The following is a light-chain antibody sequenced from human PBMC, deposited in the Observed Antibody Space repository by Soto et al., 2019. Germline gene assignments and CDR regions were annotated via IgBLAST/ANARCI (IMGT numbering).Light chain of an antibody. CDR1: QSVSSN. CDR3: QQYNSWPPIT. V-gene: IGKV3D-15*01. Sequence: EIVITQSPSTLSVYPGERATLSCRASQSVSSNLAWYQQKPGQAPRLLIYADSNRATGIPARFSGSGSGTDFTLTISSLEPEDFSVYYCQQYNSWPPITFGQGTRLEI. J-gene: IGKJ5*01. CDR2: ADS.